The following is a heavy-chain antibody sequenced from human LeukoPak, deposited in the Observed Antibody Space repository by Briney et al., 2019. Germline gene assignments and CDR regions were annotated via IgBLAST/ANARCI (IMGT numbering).Heavy chain of an antibody. V-gene: IGHV4-34*01. Sequence: PSETLSLTCAVYGGSFSGYYWSWIRQPPGKGLEWIGEINHSGSTNYNPSLKSRVTISVDTSKNQFSLKLSSVTAADTAVYYCARVSANSQDCSSTSCYKRDIDYWGQGTLVTVSS. CDR3: ARVSANSQDCSSTSCYKRDIDY. CDR1: GGSFSGYY. D-gene: IGHD2-2*02. J-gene: IGHJ4*02. CDR2: INHSGST.